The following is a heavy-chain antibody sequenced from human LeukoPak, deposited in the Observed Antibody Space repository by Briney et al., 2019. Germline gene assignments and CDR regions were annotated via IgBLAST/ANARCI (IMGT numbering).Heavy chain of an antibody. CDR3: ARARGRILWLLFDY. V-gene: IGHV1-2*02. CDR1: GYTFTGYY. Sequence: GASVKVSCKASGYTFTGYYMHWVRQAPGQGLEWMGWINPNSGGTNYAQKFQGRVTMTRDTSISTAYMELSRLRSDDTAVYYCARARGRILWLLFDYWGQGTLVTVSS. CDR2: INPNSGGT. D-gene: IGHD2-21*01. J-gene: IGHJ4*02.